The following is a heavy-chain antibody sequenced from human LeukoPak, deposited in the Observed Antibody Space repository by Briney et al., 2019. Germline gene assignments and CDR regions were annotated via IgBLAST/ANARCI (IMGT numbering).Heavy chain of an antibody. D-gene: IGHD4-17*01. CDR2: INHSGST. Sequence: PSETLCLTCAAYGGSFSGYYWSWIRQAPGKGLEWIGEINHSGSTNYNPSLKSRVTISVDTSKTQFSLKLSSVTAADTAVYYCARSYGRYYYYGMDVWGQGTTVTVSS. J-gene: IGHJ6*02. V-gene: IGHV4-34*01. CDR3: ARSYGRYYYYGMDV. CDR1: GGSFSGYY.